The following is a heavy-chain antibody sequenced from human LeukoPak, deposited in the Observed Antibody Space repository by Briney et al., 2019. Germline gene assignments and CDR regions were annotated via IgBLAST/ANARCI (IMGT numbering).Heavy chain of an antibody. CDR2: IYYSGST. CDR1: GGSISSSSYY. D-gene: IGHD5-12*01. Sequence: SETLSLTCTVSGGSISSSSYYWGWIRQPPGKGLEWIGSIYYSGSTYYNPSLKSRVTISVDTSKNQFSLKLSSVTAADTAVYYCARGRLIVATIGGDDFDYWGQGTLVTVSS. CDR3: ARGRLIVATIGGDDFDY. V-gene: IGHV4-39*07. J-gene: IGHJ4*02.